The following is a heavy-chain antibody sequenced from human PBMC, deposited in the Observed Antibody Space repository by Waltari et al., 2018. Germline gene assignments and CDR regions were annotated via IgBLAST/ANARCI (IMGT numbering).Heavy chain of an antibody. CDR2: IYYSGST. CDR3: ARDSDSSSWYRGWFDP. Sequence: QVQLQESGPGLVKPSETLSLTCTVSGGSISSHYWSWIRQPPGKGLEWIGYIYYSGSTNYNPSLKRRVTISVDTSKNQFSLKLSSVTAADTAVYYCARDSDSSSWYRGWFDPWGQGTLVTVSS. V-gene: IGHV4-59*11. D-gene: IGHD6-13*01. J-gene: IGHJ5*02. CDR1: GGSISSHY.